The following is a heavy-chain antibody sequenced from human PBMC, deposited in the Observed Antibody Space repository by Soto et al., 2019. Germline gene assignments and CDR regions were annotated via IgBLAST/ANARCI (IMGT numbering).Heavy chain of an antibody. V-gene: IGHV1-69*02. D-gene: IGHD3-10*01. CDR3: ARGTTFDYYGMDV. CDR2: IIPILGIA. J-gene: IGHJ6*02. CDR1: GGTFSSYT. Sequence: QVQLVQSGAEVKKPGSSVKVSCKASGGTFSSYTISWVRQAPGQGLEWMGRIIPILGIANYAQKFQGRVTITADKPTSTAYMELSSLRSEDTAVYYCARGTTFDYYGMDVWGPGTTVTVSS.